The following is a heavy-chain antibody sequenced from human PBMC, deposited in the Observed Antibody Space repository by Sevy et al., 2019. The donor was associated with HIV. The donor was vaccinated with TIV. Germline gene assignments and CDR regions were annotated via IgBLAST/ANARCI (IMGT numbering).Heavy chain of an antibody. CDR3: AREGGGGATFDY. CDR2: IYHSGST. J-gene: IGHJ4*02. Sequence: SETLSLTCTVSGYSISSGYYWGWIWQPPGKGLEWIGSIYHSGSTYYNPSLKSRVTISVDTSKNQFSLKLSSVTAADTAVYYCAREGGGGATFDYWGQGTLVTVSS. D-gene: IGHD1-26*01. CDR1: GYSISSGYY. V-gene: IGHV4-38-2*02.